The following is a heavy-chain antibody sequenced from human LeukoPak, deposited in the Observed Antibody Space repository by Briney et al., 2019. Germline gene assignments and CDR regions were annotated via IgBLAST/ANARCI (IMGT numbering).Heavy chain of an antibody. D-gene: IGHD2-2*01. CDR3: AKDEGYCSSTSCLDFDY. CDR1: GFPFSSYA. Sequence: GGSLRLSCAASGFPFSSYAMSWVRPAPRKGLEWVSAISGSGGSTYYADSVKGRFTISRDNSKNTLYLQMNSLRAEDTAVYYCAKDEGYCSSTSCLDFDYWGQGTLVTVSS. J-gene: IGHJ4*02. V-gene: IGHV3-23*01. CDR2: ISGSGGST.